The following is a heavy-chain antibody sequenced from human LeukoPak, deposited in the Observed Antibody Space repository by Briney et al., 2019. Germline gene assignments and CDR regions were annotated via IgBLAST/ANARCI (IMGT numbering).Heavy chain of an antibody. J-gene: IGHJ4*02. Sequence: GGSLSLSCAAYAFTFSGSTIHWVRQASGKGLEWVGHIRSKANNYATEYAASLRGRFTISRDDSKNTAFLQMNSLKTEDTAVYYCTRGSTYGTFDYWGQGTLVIVSS. CDR1: AFTFSGST. CDR3: TRGSTYGTFDY. D-gene: IGHD2-2*01. V-gene: IGHV3-73*01. CDR2: IRSKANNYAT.